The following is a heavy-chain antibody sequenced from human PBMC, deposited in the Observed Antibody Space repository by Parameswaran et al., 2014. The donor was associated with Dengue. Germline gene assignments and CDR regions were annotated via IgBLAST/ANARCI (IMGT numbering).Heavy chain of an antibody. CDR2: IRSKTNNYAT. D-gene: IGHD5-12*01. Sequence: VRQMPGKGLEWVGRIRSKTNNYATEYAASMKGRFTISRDDSKNTAYLQMNSLKTEDTAVYYCSRPRPDSGYDDWGQGTLVTVSS. J-gene: IGHJ4*02. CDR3: SRPRPDSGYDD. V-gene: IGHV3-73*01.